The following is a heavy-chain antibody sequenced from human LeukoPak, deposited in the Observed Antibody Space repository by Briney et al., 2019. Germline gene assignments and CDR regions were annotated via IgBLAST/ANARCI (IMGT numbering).Heavy chain of an antibody. CDR1: GDSISSYY. Sequence: SETLSLTCTVSGDSISSYYWSWIRQPPGKGLEWIGYVYSSGTTKYNPSLKSRVTISVDTSKNQISLKLLSVTAADTAMYYCARHPRSCSGSGTCYFWFDPSGQGALVTVSS. CDR2: VYSSGTT. CDR3: ARHPRSCSGSGTCYFWFDP. J-gene: IGHJ5*02. D-gene: IGHD2-15*01. V-gene: IGHV4-59*08.